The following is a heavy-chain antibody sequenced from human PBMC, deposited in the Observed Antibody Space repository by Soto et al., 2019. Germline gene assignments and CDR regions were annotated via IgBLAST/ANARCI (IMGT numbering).Heavy chain of an antibody. CDR2: IYYSGST. CDR1: GGSISSGGYY. D-gene: IGHD3-16*01. CDR3: ARSPVEYIWGSYNSNRFDP. V-gene: IGHV4-31*03. Sequence: SETLSLTCTVSGGSISSGGYYWSWIRQHPGKGLEWIGYIYYSGSTYYKQSLKSRVTISVDTSKNQFSLKLSSVTAADTAVYYCARSPVEYIWGSYNSNRFDPWGQGTLVTVSS. J-gene: IGHJ5*02.